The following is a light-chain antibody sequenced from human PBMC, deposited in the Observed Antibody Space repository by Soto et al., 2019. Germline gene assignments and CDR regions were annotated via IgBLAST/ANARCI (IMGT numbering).Light chain of an antibody. CDR1: QSVSSY. Sequence: EIVLTQSPATLSLSPGERATLSCRASQSVSSYLAWYQQKPGQAPRLLIYDASNRATGIPARFSGSGSGTDFTLTISSLEPEDFATYSCQQLNSYPWTFGQGTKVEIK. V-gene: IGKV3-11*01. CDR3: QQLNSYPWT. J-gene: IGKJ1*01. CDR2: DAS.